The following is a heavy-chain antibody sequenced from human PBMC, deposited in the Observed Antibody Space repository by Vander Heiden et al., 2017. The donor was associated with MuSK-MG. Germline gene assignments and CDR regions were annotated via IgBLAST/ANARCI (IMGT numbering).Heavy chain of an antibody. J-gene: IGHJ3*02. CDR3: AKDPRKGDDAFDI. Sequence: EVQLVESGGGLVQPEGSLSLSCAASGFTFRSYAMSWVRQAPGKGLEWVSAISGSGGSTYYADPVKGRFTISRDNSKNTLYLQMNRLRAEDTAVYYFAKDPRKGDDAFDIWGQGTMVTVSS. V-gene: IGHV3-23*04. CDR2: ISGSGGST. CDR1: GFTFRSYA. D-gene: IGHD3-16*01.